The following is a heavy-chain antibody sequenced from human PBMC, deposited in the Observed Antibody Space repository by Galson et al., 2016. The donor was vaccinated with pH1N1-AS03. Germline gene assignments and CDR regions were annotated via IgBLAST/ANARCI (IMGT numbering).Heavy chain of an antibody. CDR3: ARVTDFYGSGGYSELHAFDI. V-gene: IGHV3-74*01. CDR2: LNTDVSST. Sequence: SLRLSCAASGFNVSNYWMNRVRQAPGKGLVWVSLLNTDVSSTTYADPVKGRFTISRDNAKNTLYLQMNSLRAEDTAVYFCARVTDFYGSGGYSELHAFDICGQGTMVSVSS. J-gene: IGHJ3*02. CDR1: GFNVSNYW. D-gene: IGHD3-22*01.